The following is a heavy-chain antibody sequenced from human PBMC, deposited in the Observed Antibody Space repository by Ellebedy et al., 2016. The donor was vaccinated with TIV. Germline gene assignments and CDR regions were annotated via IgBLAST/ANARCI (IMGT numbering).Heavy chain of an antibody. CDR2: INPIGGST. J-gene: IGHJ4*02. Sequence: ASVKVSCKASGYTFTSYFIYWVRQAPGQGLEWMGVINPIGGSTTYAQKFQGRLTITAGESTTTVYMELNSLRSDDTAVYYCAGSETYYPSTIDYWGQGTLVTVSS. CDR1: GYTFTSYF. CDR3: AGSETYYPSTIDY. D-gene: IGHD1-26*01. V-gene: IGHV1-46*01.